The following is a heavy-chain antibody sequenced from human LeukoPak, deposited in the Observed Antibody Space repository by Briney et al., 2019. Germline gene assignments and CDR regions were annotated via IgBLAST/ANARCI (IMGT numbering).Heavy chain of an antibody. CDR3: ARGWGIITGTTDREFDY. CDR2: INAGNGNT. J-gene: IGHJ4*02. CDR1: GYTFTSYY. D-gene: IGHD1-7*01. Sequence: ASVKVSCKASGYTFTSYYMHWVRQAPGQRLEWMGWINAGNGNTKYSQKFQGRVTITRDTSASTAYMELSSLRSEDTAVYYCARGWGIITGTTDREFDYWGQGTLVTVSS. V-gene: IGHV1-3*01.